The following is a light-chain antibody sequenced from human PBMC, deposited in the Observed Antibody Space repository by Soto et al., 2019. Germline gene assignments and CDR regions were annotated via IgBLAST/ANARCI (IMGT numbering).Light chain of an antibody. CDR2: EVN. CDR1: SSDIGRYNY. Sequence: QSALAQPASVSGSPGQSITISCTGTSSDIGRYNYVSWFQQHPGKVPKLVIFEVNYRPSGVSDRFSGSKSGNTASLTITGLQAEDEADYDCTSCITANTRCVFGSGTKVTVL. V-gene: IGLV2-14*01. CDR3: TSCITANTRCV. J-gene: IGLJ1*01.